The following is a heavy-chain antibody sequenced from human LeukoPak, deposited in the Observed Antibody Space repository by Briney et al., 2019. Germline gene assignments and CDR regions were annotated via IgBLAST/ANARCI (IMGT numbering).Heavy chain of an antibody. D-gene: IGHD3-22*01. CDR2: ISYDGSNK. Sequence: GRSLRLSCAASGFTFSSYGMHWVRQAPGKGLEWVAVISYDGSNKYYADSVKGRFTISRDNSKNTLYLQMNSLRAEDTAVYYCAKLLTSSGEDYWGQGTLVTVSS. CDR1: GFTFSSYG. CDR3: AKLLTSSGEDY. V-gene: IGHV3-30*18. J-gene: IGHJ4*02.